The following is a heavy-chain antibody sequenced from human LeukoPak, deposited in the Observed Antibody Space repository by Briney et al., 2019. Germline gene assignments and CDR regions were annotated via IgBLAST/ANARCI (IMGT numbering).Heavy chain of an antibody. J-gene: IGHJ6*02. V-gene: IGHV1-69*13. D-gene: IGHD2-2*01. Sequence: GASVKVSCKASGGTFSSYAISWVRQAPGQGLEWMGGIIPIFGTANYAQKFQGRVTITADESTSTAYMELSSLRSEDTAVYYCARFRGHIVVVTAAIGDYYYYGMDVWGQGTTVTVSS. CDR3: ARFRGHIVVVTAAIGDYYYYGMDV. CDR1: GGTFSSYA. CDR2: IIPIFGTA.